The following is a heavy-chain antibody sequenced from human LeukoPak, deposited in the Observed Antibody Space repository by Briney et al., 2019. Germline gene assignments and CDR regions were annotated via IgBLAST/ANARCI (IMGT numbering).Heavy chain of an antibody. CDR2: IYSGGSK. Sequence: GKSLRLSCAASGFTVSSNYMSWVRQAPGKGLEWVSVIYSGGSKYYADSVKGRFTISRDNSKNTLYLQMNSLRAEDTAVYYCARLFKVVPAAIHTWGQGTLVTVSS. CDR3: ARLFKVVPAAIHT. CDR1: GFTVSSNY. V-gene: IGHV3-53*01. J-gene: IGHJ5*02. D-gene: IGHD2-2*01.